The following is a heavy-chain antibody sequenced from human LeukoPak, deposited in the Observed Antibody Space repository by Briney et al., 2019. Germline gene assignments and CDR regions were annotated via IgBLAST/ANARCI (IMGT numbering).Heavy chain of an antibody. CDR2: ISSSSSTI. V-gene: IGHV3-48*01. J-gene: IGHJ5*02. CDR3: ARDTPRTVTVNTNWFDP. D-gene: IGHD4-17*01. Sequence: GGSLRLSCAASGFTFSSYSMNWVRQAPGKGLEWASYISSSSSTIYYADSVKGRFTISRDNAKNSLYLQMNSLRAEDTAVYYCARDTPRTVTVNTNWFDPWGQGTLVTVSS. CDR1: GFTFSSYS.